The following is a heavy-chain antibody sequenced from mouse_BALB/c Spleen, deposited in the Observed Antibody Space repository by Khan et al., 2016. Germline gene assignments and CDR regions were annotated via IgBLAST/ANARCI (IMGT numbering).Heavy chain of an antibody. Sequence: QVQLQQSGAELARPGASVKLSCKASGYTFTSYWMQWVKQRPGKGLEWIGAIYPGDGDTRYTQKFKGKATLTADKSYSTAYMQLSSLASEDSASSYCSMVGYDYPYSMDYWCQGTSVTFSS. CDR3: SMVGYDYPYSMDY. CDR2: IYPGDGDT. V-gene: IGHV1-87*01. D-gene: IGHD2-4*01. J-gene: IGHJ4*01. CDR1: GYTFTSYW.